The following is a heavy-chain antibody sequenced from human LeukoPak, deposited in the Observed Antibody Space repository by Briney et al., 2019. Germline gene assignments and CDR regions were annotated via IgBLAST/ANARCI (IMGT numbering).Heavy chain of an antibody. CDR2: IRKDGSDK. Sequence: GGSLRLSCAASGFSFSTYGMHWVRQAPGRGLEWVAYIRKDGSDKYYADSVKGRFTISRDSSKNMVYLQMNSLRAEDTAVYYCAKDSNWAFEYWGQGTLVSVSS. J-gene: IGHJ4*02. CDR1: GFSFSTYG. D-gene: IGHD7-27*01. V-gene: IGHV3-30*02. CDR3: AKDSNWAFEY.